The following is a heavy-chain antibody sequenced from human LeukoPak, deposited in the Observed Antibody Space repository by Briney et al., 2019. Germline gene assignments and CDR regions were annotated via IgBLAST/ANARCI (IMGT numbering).Heavy chain of an antibody. J-gene: IGHJ5*02. Sequence: ASVKVSRKASGYTFTTYGIVWLRQAPGEGIQWMGWISPYNDTKYAQRLQSRVTMTTDTSTSTAYMELRSLRSDDTAVHYCARVRGMTTVTRWFDPWGQGTLVTVSS. D-gene: IGHD4-17*01. CDR2: ISPYNDT. CDR3: ARVRGMTTVTRWFDP. V-gene: IGHV1-18*01. CDR1: GYTFTTYG.